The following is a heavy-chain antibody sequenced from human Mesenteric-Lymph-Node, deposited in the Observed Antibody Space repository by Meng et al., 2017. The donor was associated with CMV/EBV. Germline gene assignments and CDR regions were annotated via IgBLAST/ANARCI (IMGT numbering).Heavy chain of an antibody. CDR2: ISGSGGST. V-gene: IGHV3-23*01. J-gene: IGHJ4*02. Sequence: GGSLRLSCAASGFTFSSYAMSWVRQAPGKGLEWVSAISGSGGSTYYADSVKGRFTISRDKAKDTLYLQMNSLRSEDTAFYLCVRDTSPGGADYWGQCTLVTVSS. CDR3: VRDTSPGGADY. CDR1: GFTFSSYA. D-gene: IGHD3-10*01.